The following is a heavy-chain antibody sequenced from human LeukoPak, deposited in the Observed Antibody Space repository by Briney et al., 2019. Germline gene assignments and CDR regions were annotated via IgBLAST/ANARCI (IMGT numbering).Heavy chain of an antibody. D-gene: IGHD3-16*01. CDR1: GGSISSYY. CDR2: IYYSGST. J-gene: IGHJ5*02. V-gene: IGHV4-59*01. Sequence: PSETLSLTCTVSGGSISSYYWSWIRQPPGKGLEWIGYIYYSGSTNYNPSLKSRVTISVDTSKNQFSLKLSSVTAADTAVYYCARGGRSNWFDPWGQGTLVTVSS. CDR3: ARGGRSNWFDP.